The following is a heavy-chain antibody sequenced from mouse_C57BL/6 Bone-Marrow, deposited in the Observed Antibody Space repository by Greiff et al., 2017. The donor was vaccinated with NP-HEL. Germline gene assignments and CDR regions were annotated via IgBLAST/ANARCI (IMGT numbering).Heavy chain of an antibody. J-gene: IGHJ1*03. CDR1: GYTFTSYW. CDR2: IHPNSGST. Sequence: QVQLQQPGAELVKPGASVKLSCKASGYTFTSYWMHWVKQRPGQGLEWIGMIHPNSGSTNYNEKFKSKATLTVDKSSSTAYMQLSSLTSEDSAVDYCSRRDWESPLWYFDVWGTGTTVTVSS. CDR3: SRRDWESPLWYFDV. V-gene: IGHV1-64*01. D-gene: IGHD4-1*01.